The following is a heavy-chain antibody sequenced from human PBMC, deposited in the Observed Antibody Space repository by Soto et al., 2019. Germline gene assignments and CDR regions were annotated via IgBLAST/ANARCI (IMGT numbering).Heavy chain of an antibody. CDR2: IYYSGST. D-gene: IGHD3-9*01. CDR3: ARGSVLRYFDWLRHFDY. J-gene: IGHJ4*02. Sequence: QVQLQESGPGLVKPSQTLSLTCTVSGGSISSGGYYWSWIRQHPGKGLEWIGYIYYSGSTYYNPSLKSRVTISVDTSKNQFSLKLSSVTAADTAVYYCARGSVLRYFDWLRHFDYWGQGTLVTVSS. CDR1: GGSISSGGYY. V-gene: IGHV4-31*03.